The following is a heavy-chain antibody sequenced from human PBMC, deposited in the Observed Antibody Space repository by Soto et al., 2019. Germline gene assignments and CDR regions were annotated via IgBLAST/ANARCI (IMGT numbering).Heavy chain of an antibody. D-gene: IGHD3-10*01. J-gene: IGHJ1*01. Sequence: SETLSLTCAVYGGSFSGYYWSWIRQPPGKGLEWIGEINHSGSTNYNPSLKSRVTISVDTSKNQFSLKLSSVTAADTAVYYCARARPGSYFAVEHWGQGTQVTVSS. CDR2: INHSGST. CDR1: GGSFSGYY. V-gene: IGHV4-34*01. CDR3: ARARPGSYFAVEH.